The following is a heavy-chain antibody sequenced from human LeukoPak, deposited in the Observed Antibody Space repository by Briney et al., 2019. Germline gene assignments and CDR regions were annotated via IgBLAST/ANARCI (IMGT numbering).Heavy chain of an antibody. Sequence: GGSLRLSCVASGFTFGKYWMSWVRQAPGKGLEWVANIKLDGSEKNYVDSVKGRFTISRDNTKNSLYLQMNSLRAEDTAVYYCATDFYDTTWGQGTLVTVSS. CDR2: IKLDGSEK. CDR3: ATDFYDTT. D-gene: IGHD3-22*01. V-gene: IGHV3-7*03. J-gene: IGHJ5*02. CDR1: GFTFGKYW.